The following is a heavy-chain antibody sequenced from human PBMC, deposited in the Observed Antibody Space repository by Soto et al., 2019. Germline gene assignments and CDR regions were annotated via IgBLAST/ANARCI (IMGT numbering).Heavy chain of an antibody. Sequence: GGSMRLSCAASGFIFKMYWMHWVRQSPGKGLVWISRIYNDGTYSDYADSVRGRFTISRDNVNDTLYLQMNNLRAEDSGLYYCTRGPRPISTGTGAYWGQGTQVTVSS. J-gene: IGHJ4*02. CDR1: GFIFKMYW. D-gene: IGHD3-10*01. V-gene: IGHV3-74*01. CDR2: IYNDGTYS. CDR3: TRGPRPISTGTGAY.